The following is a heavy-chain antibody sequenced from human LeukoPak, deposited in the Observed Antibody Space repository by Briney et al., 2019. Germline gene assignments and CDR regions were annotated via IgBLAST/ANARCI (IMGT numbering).Heavy chain of an antibody. D-gene: IGHD2-15*01. CDR3: ARDGVVVAALYYYYGMDV. J-gene: IGHJ6*02. CDR2: IIPILGIA. V-gene: IGHV1-69*04. Sequence: VKVSCQASGGTFRSYSISWVRQAPGQGLGWVGRIIPILGIANYAQKFQGRVTITADKSTSTAYVELSSLRPEDTAVYYCARDGVVVAALYYYYGMDVWGQGTTVTVSS. CDR1: GGTFRSYS.